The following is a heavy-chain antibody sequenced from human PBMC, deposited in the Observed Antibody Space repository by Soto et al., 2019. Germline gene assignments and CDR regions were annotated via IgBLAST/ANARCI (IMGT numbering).Heavy chain of an antibody. CDR3: ASGNTAARLAYYYSMDV. D-gene: IGHD6-6*01. CDR2: INDSGST. CDR1: GGPFSGYY. V-gene: IGHV4-34*01. Sequence: SETLSLTCDVYGGPFSGYYCTWIRQPPGKGLEWIGEINDSGSTNYNPSLNSRVTISVDTSKNQFHLKLSSVTAADTAVYYCASGNTAARLAYYYSMDVWGKGTTVTVSS. J-gene: IGHJ6*03.